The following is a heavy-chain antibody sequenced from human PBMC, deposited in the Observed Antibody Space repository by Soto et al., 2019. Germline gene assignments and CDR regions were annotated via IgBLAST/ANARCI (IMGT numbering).Heavy chain of an antibody. V-gene: IGHV3-48*01. CDR2: ISSSSSTI. D-gene: IGHD3-9*01. CDR1: GFTFSSYS. CDR3: ARDLKYYDILTGEVYYYYYGMDV. J-gene: IGHJ6*02. Sequence: GGSLRLSCAASGFTFSSYSMNWVRQAPGKGLEWVSYISSSSSTIYYADSVKGRFTISRDNAKNSLYLQMNSLRAEDTAVYYCARDLKYYDILTGEVYYYYYGMDVWGQGTTVTVSS.